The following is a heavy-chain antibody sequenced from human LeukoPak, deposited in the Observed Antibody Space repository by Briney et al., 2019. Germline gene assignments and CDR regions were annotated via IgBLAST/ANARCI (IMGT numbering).Heavy chain of an antibody. D-gene: IGHD6-13*01. CDR1: GFSFSSYS. Sequence: PGGSLRLSCAASGFSFSSYSMTWVRQAPGKGLEWVSSISSSSRYIYYADSMKRRFTISRDNAKHSLFLQMNSLRAEDTAVYYCARVAEAAAFDYWGQGRLVTVSS. CDR3: ARVAEAAAFDY. J-gene: IGHJ4*02. V-gene: IGHV3-21*01. CDR2: ISSSSRYI.